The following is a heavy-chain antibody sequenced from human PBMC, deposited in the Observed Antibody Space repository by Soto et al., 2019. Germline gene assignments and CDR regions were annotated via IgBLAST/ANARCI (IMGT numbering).Heavy chain of an antibody. CDR3: ARDPVTTITEATYGMDV. CDR2: INVVNGKT. V-gene: IGHV1-3*01. J-gene: IGHJ6*02. Sequence: QDQLVQSGAEVKKAGASVKVSCKASGFTFTMHWVRQAPGQTLEWMGWINVVNGKTKYSQKFQGRLTITRDTSASTAYMELSSLGSEDTAVYYCARDPVTTITEATYGMDVWGQGTTVTVSS. D-gene: IGHD1-7*01. CDR1: GFTFT.